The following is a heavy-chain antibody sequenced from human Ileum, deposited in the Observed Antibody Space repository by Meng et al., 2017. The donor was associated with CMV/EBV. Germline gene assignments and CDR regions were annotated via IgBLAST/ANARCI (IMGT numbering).Heavy chain of an antibody. J-gene: IGHJ4*02. CDR1: DSVSSTSAA. V-gene: IGHV6-1*01. D-gene: IGHD4-17*01. Sequence: DSVSSTSAAWNWLRQSPSRGLEWLGRTYYRSKWYNDYAVSVKSRITINPDTSKNQFSLQLNSVTPEDTAVYYCARGDEATVTTFDYWGQGTLVTVSS. CDR2: TYYRSKWYN. CDR3: ARGDEATVTTFDY.